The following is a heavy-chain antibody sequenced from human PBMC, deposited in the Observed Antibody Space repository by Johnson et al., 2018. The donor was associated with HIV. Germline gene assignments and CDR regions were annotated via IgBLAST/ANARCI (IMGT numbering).Heavy chain of an antibody. J-gene: IGHJ3*02. CDR2: INWNGGST. CDR1: GFTFDDYG. V-gene: IGHV3-20*04. D-gene: IGHD3-3*01. Sequence: VQLVESGGGLVQTGGSLRLSCTASGFTFDDYGMSWVRQAPGKGLEWVSGINWNGGSTGYADSVKGRFSISRDNSKNTVYLQMNSLRAEDTALYYCAKGGPLFVDAFDIWGLGTMVTVSS. CDR3: AKGGPLFVDAFDI.